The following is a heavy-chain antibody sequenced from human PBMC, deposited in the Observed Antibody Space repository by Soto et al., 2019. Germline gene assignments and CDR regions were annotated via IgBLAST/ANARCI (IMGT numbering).Heavy chain of an antibody. CDR2: IFPAEDDDSET. CDR1: GYSFTGYW. D-gene: IGHD2-8*01. CDR3: AKFRVGGYCTSTVCYSFDS. J-gene: IGHJ4*02. Sequence: EVQLVQSGAEVKKPGESLEISCKASGYSFTGYWIGRVRQVPGKGLELLGIIFPAEDDDSETRYGPTFQGQVTISVDKSTSTAYLQWSSLKASHTAIYYCAKFRVGGYCTSTVCYSFDSWGQGTLVTVSS. V-gene: IGHV5-51*01.